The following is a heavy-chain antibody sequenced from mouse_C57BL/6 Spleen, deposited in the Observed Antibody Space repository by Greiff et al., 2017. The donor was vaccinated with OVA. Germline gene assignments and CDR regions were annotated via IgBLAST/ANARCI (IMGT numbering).Heavy chain of an antibody. J-gene: IGHJ2*01. CDR3: AKDDGYYLDY. CDR2: ISYDGSN. V-gene: IGHV3-6*01. CDR1: GYSITSGYY. Sequence: EVKLQESGPGLVKPSQSLSLTCSVTGYSITSGYYWNWIRQFPGNKLEWMGYISYDGSNNYNPSLKNRISITRDTSKNQFFLKLNSVTTEDTATYYCAKDDGYYLDYGGQGTTLTVAS. D-gene: IGHD2-3*01.